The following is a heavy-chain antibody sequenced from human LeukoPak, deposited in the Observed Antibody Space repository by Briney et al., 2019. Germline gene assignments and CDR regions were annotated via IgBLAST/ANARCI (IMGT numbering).Heavy chain of an antibody. V-gene: IGHV3-7*01. CDR2: INQDGSEK. J-gene: IGHJ4*02. CDR1: GFTFINYW. CDR3: ARNSGGSSDY. D-gene: IGHD1-26*01. Sequence: GGSLRLSCAASGFTFINYWMTWVRQAPGKGREWVANINQDGSEKYYVDSVKGRFTISRDNAKNSLYLQMNSLRAEDTAVYYCARNSGGSSDYWGQGTLVTVSS.